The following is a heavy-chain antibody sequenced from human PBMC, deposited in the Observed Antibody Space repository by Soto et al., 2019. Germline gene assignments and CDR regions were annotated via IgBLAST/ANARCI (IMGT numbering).Heavy chain of an antibody. D-gene: IGHD1-26*01. CDR1: GCSSSSRNW. Sequence: LPLPCAVSGCSSSSRNWWSCVRQPPGKGLEWIGEIYHSGSTNYNPSLKSRVTISVDKSKSQFSLKLSSVTAADTAVYYCARDSGSYLYFDDWGQEPWSRSSQ. CDR2: IYHSGST. CDR3: ARDSGSYLYFDD. V-gene: IGHV4-4*02. J-gene: IGHJ4*01.